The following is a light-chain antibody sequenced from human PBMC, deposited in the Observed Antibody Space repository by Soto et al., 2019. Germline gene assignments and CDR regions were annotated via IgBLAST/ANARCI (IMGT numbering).Light chain of an antibody. CDR2: EVS. J-gene: IGLJ1*01. CDR3: SSCAGSNNFV. V-gene: IGLV2-8*01. CDR1: SSDVGGYNY. Sequence: QAVVTQPPSASGSPGQSVTISCTGTSSDVGGYNYVSWYQQHPGKAPKLMIYEVSKRPSGVPDRFSGSKSGNTASLTVSGLQADDEADYYCSSCAGSNNFVFGTGTKVTVL.